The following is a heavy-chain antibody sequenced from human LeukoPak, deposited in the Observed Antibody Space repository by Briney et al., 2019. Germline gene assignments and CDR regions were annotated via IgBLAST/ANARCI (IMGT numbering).Heavy chain of an antibody. CDR1: GGSISDSY. V-gene: IGHV4-59*01. CDR2: VYNGRSA. D-gene: IGHD3-10*01. CDR3: ARDPGFGELLSVGYFDL. Sequence: SETLSLTRTVSGGSISDSYWSWVRQPPGKGLEWVGFVYNGRSANYNPSLKSRLTMSLNTSKNQFSLRLNSLTTADTAVYYCARDPGFGELLSVGYFDLWGRGILVTVS. J-gene: IGHJ2*01.